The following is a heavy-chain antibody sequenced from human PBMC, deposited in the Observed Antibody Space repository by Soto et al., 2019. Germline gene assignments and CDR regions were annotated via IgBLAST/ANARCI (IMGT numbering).Heavy chain of an antibody. Sequence: ASVKVSCKASGYTFTSYGISWVRQAPGQGLEWMGWISAYNGNTNYAQKLQGRVTMTTDTSTSTAYMELRSLRSDDTAVYYCARDSDRPDRDYSGMDVWGQGTTVTVSS. CDR2: ISAYNGNT. J-gene: IGHJ6*02. CDR3: ARDSDRPDRDYSGMDV. V-gene: IGHV1-18*01. CDR1: GYTFTSYG.